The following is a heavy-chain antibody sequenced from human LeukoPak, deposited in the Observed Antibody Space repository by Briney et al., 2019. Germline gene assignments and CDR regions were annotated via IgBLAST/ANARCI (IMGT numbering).Heavy chain of an antibody. J-gene: IGHJ6*02. CDR1: GGSISSSSYY. D-gene: IGHD6-13*01. CDR3: AREFDSSSWSGMDV. CDR2: IYYSGST. Sequence: SETLSLTCTVSGGSISSSSYYWGWIRQPPGKGLEWIGSIYYSGSTYYNPSLKSRVTISVDTSKNQFSLKLSSVTAADTAVYYCAREFDSSSWSGMDVWGQGTTVTVSS. V-gene: IGHV4-39*07.